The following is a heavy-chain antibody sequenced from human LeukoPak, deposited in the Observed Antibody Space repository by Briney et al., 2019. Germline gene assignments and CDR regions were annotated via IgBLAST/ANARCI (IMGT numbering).Heavy chain of an antibody. CDR1: GYTFTSYA. Sequence: GASVKVSCKASGYTFTSYAMHWVRQAPGQRLEWMGWINPNSGGTNYAQKFQGRVTMTRDTSISTAYMELSRLRSDDTAVYYCARGLVVVPARIENVYVDTAMDGDYWGQGTLVTVSS. V-gene: IGHV1-2*02. CDR3: ARGLVVVPARIENVYVDTAMDGDY. D-gene: IGHD5-18*01. CDR2: INPNSGGT. J-gene: IGHJ4*02.